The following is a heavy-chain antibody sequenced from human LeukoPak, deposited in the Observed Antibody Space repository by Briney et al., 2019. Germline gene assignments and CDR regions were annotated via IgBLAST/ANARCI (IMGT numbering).Heavy chain of an antibody. V-gene: IGHV3-23*01. CDR2: ISGSGGST. D-gene: IGHD3-22*01. CDR3: AKDGLTEIVVVPGAFDI. J-gene: IGHJ3*02. Sequence: GGSLRLSCAASGFTFSSYAMSWVRQAPGKGLEWVSAISGSGGSTYYADSVKGRFTISRDNSKNTLYLQMNSLRAEDTAVYYCAKDGLTEIVVVPGAFDIWGQGTMVTVFS. CDR1: GFTFSSYA.